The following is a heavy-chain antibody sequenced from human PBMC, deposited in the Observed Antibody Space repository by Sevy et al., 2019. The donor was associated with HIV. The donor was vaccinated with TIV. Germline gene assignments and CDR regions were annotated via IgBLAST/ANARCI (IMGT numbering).Heavy chain of an antibody. J-gene: IGHJ4*02. V-gene: IGHV3-15*07. CDR3: SMEDGYNYFDY. D-gene: IGHD5-12*01. Sequence: GGSLRLSCAASGFTLNKAWMNWVRQAPGKGLEWVGRIKSETDGGTTDYAEPVKGRLSISRDDSKNTLNLQMNSLKIEDTAVYYCSMEDGYNYFDYWGQGALVTVSS. CDR1: GFTLNKAW. CDR2: IKSETDGGTT.